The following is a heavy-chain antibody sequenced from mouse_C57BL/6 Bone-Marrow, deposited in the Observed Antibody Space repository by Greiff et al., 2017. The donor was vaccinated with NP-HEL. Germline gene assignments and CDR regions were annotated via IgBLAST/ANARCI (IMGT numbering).Heavy chain of an antibody. CDR1: GYTFTSYW. CDR3: ARPYYGSFHWYFDV. Sequence: QVQLQQPGAELVRPGTSVKLSCKASGYTFTSYWMHWVKQRPGQGLEWIGVIDPSDSYTNYNQKFKGKATLTVDTSSSTAYMQLSSLTSEDSAVYYCARPYYGSFHWYFDVWGTGTTVTVSS. V-gene: IGHV1-59*01. CDR2: IDPSDSYT. J-gene: IGHJ1*03. D-gene: IGHD1-1*01.